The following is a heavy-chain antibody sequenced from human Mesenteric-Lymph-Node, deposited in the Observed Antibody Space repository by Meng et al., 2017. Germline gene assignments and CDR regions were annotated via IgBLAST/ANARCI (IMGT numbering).Heavy chain of an antibody. D-gene: IGHD6-6*01. J-gene: IGHJ4*02. CDR3: ARWYISSSGFDY. CDR1: GFTVSSSH. CDR2: LYSGGNT. Sequence: GESLKISCAASGFTVSSSHMTWVRQAPGKGLEWVSLLYSGGNTYYADSVKGRFTISRDNSKNTLYLQMNSLRSEDTAVYYCARWYISSSGFDYWGQGTLVTVSS. V-gene: IGHV3-53*01.